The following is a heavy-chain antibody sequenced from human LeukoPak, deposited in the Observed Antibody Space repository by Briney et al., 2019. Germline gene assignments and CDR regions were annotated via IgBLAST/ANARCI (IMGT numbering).Heavy chain of an antibody. Sequence: PRGSLRLSCAASGFTFSSYAMSWVRQAPGKGLEWVSAISGSGGSTYYADSVKGRFTISRDNSKNTLYLQMNSLRAEDTAVYYCAKDRTVVPAAMVGSGIDYWGQGTLVIVSS. J-gene: IGHJ4*02. D-gene: IGHD2-2*01. CDR3: AKDRTVVPAAMVGSGIDY. CDR2: ISGSGGST. CDR1: GFTFSSYA. V-gene: IGHV3-23*01.